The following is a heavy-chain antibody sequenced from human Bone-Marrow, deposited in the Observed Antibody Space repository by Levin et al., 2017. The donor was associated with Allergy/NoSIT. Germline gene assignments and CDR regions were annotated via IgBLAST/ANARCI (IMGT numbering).Heavy chain of an antibody. D-gene: IGHD3-10*01. V-gene: IGHV3-23*01. CDR1: GLAFRNFA. CDR2: ITGSGGRL. Sequence: ASVKVSCTASGLAFRNFAMSWVRQAPGKGLDWVAAITGSGGRLFYGDSVKGRFSISRDNSKNTMYLQMNSLRPEDTAVYYCAKMKGAGSHYDYGMDVWGQGTTVTVSS. CDR3: AKMKGAGSHYDYGMDV. J-gene: IGHJ6*02.